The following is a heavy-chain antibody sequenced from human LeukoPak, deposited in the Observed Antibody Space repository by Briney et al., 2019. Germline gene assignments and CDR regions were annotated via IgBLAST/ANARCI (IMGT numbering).Heavy chain of an antibody. CDR1: GFTFSSYG. CDR2: IRYDGSNK. Sequence: GGSLRLSCAASGFTFSSYGMHWVRQAPGKGLEWVAFIRYDGSNKYYADSVKGRFTISRDNSKNTLYLQMNSLRAEDTAVYYCAKDRAWGITGTGRYMDVWGKGTTVTVSS. V-gene: IGHV3-30*02. CDR3: AKDRAWGITGTGRYMDV. D-gene: IGHD1-20*01. J-gene: IGHJ6*03.